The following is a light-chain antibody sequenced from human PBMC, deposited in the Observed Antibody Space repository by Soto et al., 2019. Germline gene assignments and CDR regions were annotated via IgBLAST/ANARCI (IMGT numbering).Light chain of an antibody. CDR3: SSYTTSSTLVV. CDR2: EVS. V-gene: IGLV2-14*01. J-gene: IGLJ2*01. CDR1: SSDVGGYNY. Sequence: QSALTQPASVSGSPGQSITISCTGTSSDVGGYNYVSWYQQHPGKAPKLMIYEVSHRPSGVSDRFSGSKSGNTASLTISGLQAEDDADYYCSSYTTSSTLVVFGGGTKLTVL.